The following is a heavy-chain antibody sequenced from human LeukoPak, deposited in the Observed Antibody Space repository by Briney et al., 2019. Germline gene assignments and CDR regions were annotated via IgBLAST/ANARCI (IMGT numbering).Heavy chain of an antibody. CDR3: ARGMLVGDYGDGIGDY. CDR2: INHSGST. Sequence: PSETLSLTCAVYGGSFSGYYWSWIRQPPGKGLEWIGEINHSGSTNYNPSFRSRVTISVDTSKNQFSLKLSSVTAADTAVYYCARGMLVGDYGDGIGDYWGQGTLVTVSS. D-gene: IGHD4-17*01. J-gene: IGHJ4*02. V-gene: IGHV4-34*01. CDR1: GGSFSGYY.